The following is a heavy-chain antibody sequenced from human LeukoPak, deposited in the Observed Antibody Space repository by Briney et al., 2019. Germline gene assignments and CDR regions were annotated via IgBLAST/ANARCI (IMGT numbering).Heavy chain of an antibody. J-gene: IGHJ3*02. CDR3: TTDPSWGLRYFDWLSMGAFDI. Sequence: GGSLRLSCAASGFTFSSYAMSWVRQAPGKGLEWVGRIKSKTDGGATDYAAPVKGRFTISRDDSKNTLYLQMNSLKTEDTAVYYCTTDPSWGLRYFDWLSMGAFDIWGQGTMVTVSS. CDR1: GFTFSSYA. V-gene: IGHV3-15*01. CDR2: IKSKTDGGAT. D-gene: IGHD3-9*01.